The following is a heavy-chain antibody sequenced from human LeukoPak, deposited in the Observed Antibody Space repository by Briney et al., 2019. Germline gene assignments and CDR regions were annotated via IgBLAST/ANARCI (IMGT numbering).Heavy chain of an antibody. J-gene: IGHJ4*02. V-gene: IGHV1-2*06. D-gene: IGHD4-11*01. CDR1: GYIFTGYY. CDR2: INPNSGGT. CDR3: ARITTRTGKWLGDY. Sequence: ASVTVSCKASGYIFTGYYMHWVRQAPGQGLEWMGRINPNSGGTNYAQKFQGRVTMTRDTSISTAYMELSRLRSDDTAVYYCARITTRTGKWLGDYWGQGTLVTVSS.